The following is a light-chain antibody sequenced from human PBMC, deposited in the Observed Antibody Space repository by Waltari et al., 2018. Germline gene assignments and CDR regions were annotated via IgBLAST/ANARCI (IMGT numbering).Light chain of an antibody. CDR1: QSVSSY. V-gene: IGKV3-11*01. J-gene: IGKJ5*01. Sequence: DIVMTQSPATLSLSPGERATLSCRASQSVSSYLAWYQQKPGQAPRLLSYDASNRATGIPARFSGSGSGTDFTLTISSLEPEDFAVYYCQQRSNWPLITFGQGTRLEIK. CDR2: DAS. CDR3: QQRSNWPLIT.